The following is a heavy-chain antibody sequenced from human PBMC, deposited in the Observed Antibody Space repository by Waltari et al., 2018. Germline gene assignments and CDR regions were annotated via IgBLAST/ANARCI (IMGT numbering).Heavy chain of an antibody. J-gene: IGHJ3*01. CDR3: ARFLLAANAFDV. D-gene: IGHD6-25*01. CDR1: GAPVRSGNYY. CDR2: FYYVGPP. V-gene: IGHV4-30-4*08. Sequence: QAQLQESGPGLVKPSQTLSLTCTIPGAPVRSGNYYWGWVRQPPGNCPESFGYFYYVGPPSNSPSLGSRLTISLDTSKHTSKDQLSLHLDSVTAADTATYYCARFLLAANAFDVWGPGTLVSVSS.